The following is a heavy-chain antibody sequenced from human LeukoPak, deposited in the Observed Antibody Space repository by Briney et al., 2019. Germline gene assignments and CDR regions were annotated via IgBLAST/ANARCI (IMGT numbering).Heavy chain of an antibody. CDR3: ACLTTADAFDI. D-gene: IGHD3-22*01. Sequence: SETLSLTCAVYGESFSGYYWSWIRQPPGKGLEWIGEINHSGTTNYNPSLKSRVTISVDTSKNQFSLKLSSVTAADTAVYYCACLTTADAFDIWGQGTMVTVSS. CDR2: INHSGTT. V-gene: IGHV4-34*01. J-gene: IGHJ3*02. CDR1: GESFSGYY.